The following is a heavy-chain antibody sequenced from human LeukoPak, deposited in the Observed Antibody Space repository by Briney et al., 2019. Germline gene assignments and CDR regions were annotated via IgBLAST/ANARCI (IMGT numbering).Heavy chain of an antibody. D-gene: IGHD6-13*01. Sequence: GESLKTPCKGPGYSFTSYWIGWVRQIPGKGLEWRGIIFPGDSETTNSTSFQGQVTMSADKSISTAYLQWSGLKASDTAMYCCARQMAAADFDYWGQGTLVTVSS. J-gene: IGHJ4*02. CDR3: ARQMAAADFDY. V-gene: IGHV5-51*01. CDR1: GYSFTSYW. CDR2: IFPGDSET.